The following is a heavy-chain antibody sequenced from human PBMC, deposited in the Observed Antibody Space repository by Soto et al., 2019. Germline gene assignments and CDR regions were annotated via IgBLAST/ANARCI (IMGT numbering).Heavy chain of an antibody. CDR1: GGTFSSYA. J-gene: IGHJ6*02. CDR3: AREVSHTATAWHGGPKLDYGMDV. Sequence: QVQLVQSGAEVKKPGSSVKVSCKASGGTFSSYAISWVRQAPGQGLEWMGGIIPIFGTANYAQKFQGRVTITADESTSTAYMELSSLRSEDTAVYYCAREVSHTATAWHGGPKLDYGMDVWGQGTTVTVSS. D-gene: IGHD5-18*01. V-gene: IGHV1-69*01. CDR2: IIPIFGTA.